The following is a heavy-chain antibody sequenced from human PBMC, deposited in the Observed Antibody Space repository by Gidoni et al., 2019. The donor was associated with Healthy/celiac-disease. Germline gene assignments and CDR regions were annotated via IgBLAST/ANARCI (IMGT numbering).Heavy chain of an antibody. CDR2: IRSKANSYAT. V-gene: IGHV3-73*01. CDR1: GFTFSGSA. CDR3: TRRYSNFDY. D-gene: IGHD1-26*01. J-gene: IGHJ4*02. Sequence: EVQLVESGGGLVQPGGSLKLSCAASGFTFSGSAMHWVRQASGKGLEWVGRIRSKANSYATAYAASVKGRFTISRDDSKNTAYLQMNSLKTEDTAVHYCTRRYSNFDYWGQGTLVTVSS.